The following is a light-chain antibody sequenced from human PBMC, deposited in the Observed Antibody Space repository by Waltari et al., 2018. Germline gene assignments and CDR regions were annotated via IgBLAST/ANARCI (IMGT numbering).Light chain of an antibody. CDR1: YDTVGPYAL. CDR3: SSYTTSSAPGV. V-gene: IGLV2-14*01. CDR2: EVS. Sequence: QSALTQPAFVSGSPGQSITSYCSGTYDTVGPYALVPWYQQHPGKAPHLIIYEVSNRPSGISNRFSASKSGNTASLTISGLQAEDEADYYCSSYTTSSAPGVFGTGTRVTVL. J-gene: IGLJ1*01.